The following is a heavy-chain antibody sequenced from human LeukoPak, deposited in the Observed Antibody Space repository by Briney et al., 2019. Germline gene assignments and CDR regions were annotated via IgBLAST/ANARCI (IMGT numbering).Heavy chain of an antibody. CDR1: GYTFTGYY. V-gene: IGHV1-2*02. J-gene: IGHJ6*03. D-gene: IGHD2-15*01. CDR2: IHPPSGGS. CDR3: ARSVEGYCRGGSCYYYSYYMDV. Sequence: VASVTVSCKASGYTFTGYYMHWVRQAPGQGLEWMGWIHPPSGGSKYGQNFQGRVTLTRDTSISTAYMELSRLRSDDTAVYYCARSVEGYCRGGSCYYYSYYMDVWGKGTTVTVSS.